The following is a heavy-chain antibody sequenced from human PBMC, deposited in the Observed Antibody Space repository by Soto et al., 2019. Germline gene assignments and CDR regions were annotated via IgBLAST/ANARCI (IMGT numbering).Heavy chain of an antibody. Sequence: QITLKESGPTLVKPTQTLTLTCTFSGFSLSTSTVGVGWIRQPPGKALEWLALIYRDDDKSYSPSLKSRRTISKDTSKNQVVITRTNVAPVDTSTYYCVHTYYVHAFDVWGQGTMVTVSS. J-gene: IGHJ3*01. CDR1: GFSLSTSTVG. V-gene: IGHV2-5*02. CDR2: IYRDDDK. CDR3: VHTYYVHAFDV. D-gene: IGHD3-16*01.